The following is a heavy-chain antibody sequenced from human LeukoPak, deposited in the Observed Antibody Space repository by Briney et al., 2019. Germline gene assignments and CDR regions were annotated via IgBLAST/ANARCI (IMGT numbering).Heavy chain of an antibody. CDR1: GGSISSSNW. V-gene: IGHV4-39*01. J-gene: IGHJ4*02. CDR2: IYYSGST. Sequence: SESLSLTCAVSGGSISSSNWWSWVRQPPGKGLEWIGSIYYSGSTYYNPSLKSRVTISVDTSKNQFSLKLSSVTAADTAVYYCARCRYYDGSGYFDHWGQGALVTVSS. CDR3: ARCRYYDGSGYFDH. D-gene: IGHD3-22*01.